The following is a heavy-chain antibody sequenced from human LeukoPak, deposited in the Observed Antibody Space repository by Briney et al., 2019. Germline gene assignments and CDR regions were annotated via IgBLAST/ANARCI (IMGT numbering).Heavy chain of an antibody. J-gene: IGHJ4*02. V-gene: IGHV1-46*01. CDR3: AREGYGDYVAVY. CDR2: INPSGGST. CDR1: GYTFTSYY. D-gene: IGHD4-17*01. Sequence: GASVKVSCKASGYTFTSYYMHWVRQAPGQGLEWMGIINPSGGSTSYAQKFQGRVTMTRDMSTSTVYMELSSLRSEDTAVYYCAREGYGDYVAVYWGQGTLVTVSS.